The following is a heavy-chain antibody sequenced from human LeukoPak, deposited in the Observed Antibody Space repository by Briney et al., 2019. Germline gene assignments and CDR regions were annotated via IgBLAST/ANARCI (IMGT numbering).Heavy chain of an antibody. CDR2: IYTTGIT. Sequence: PSETLSLTCTVSGGSLSSYTWNWFRQPAEKGLEWIGRIYTTGITNYNPSLKSRVTMSVDTSKNQFSLKLSSVTAADTAVYYCARALGSANYHMDYWGQGSLVTVSS. V-gene: IGHV4-4*07. D-gene: IGHD3-22*01. J-gene: IGHJ4*02. CDR3: ARALGSANYHMDY. CDR1: GGSLSSYT.